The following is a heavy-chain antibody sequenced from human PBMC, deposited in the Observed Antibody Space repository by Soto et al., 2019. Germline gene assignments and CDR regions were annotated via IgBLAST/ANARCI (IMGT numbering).Heavy chain of an antibody. J-gene: IGHJ2*01. CDR2: ISYDGSNK. V-gene: IGHV3-30*18. CDR1: GFTFSNYG. Sequence: QVQLVESGGGVVQPGRSLRLSCAASGFTFSNYGIHWVRQAPGKGLEWVAVISYDGSNKYYADSVKGRFTISRDNSKNTLYLQMNSLRAEDTAVYYCAKWEKNYDFWSGYYKDYFDLWGRGTLVTVPS. D-gene: IGHD3-3*01. CDR3: AKWEKNYDFWSGYYKDYFDL.